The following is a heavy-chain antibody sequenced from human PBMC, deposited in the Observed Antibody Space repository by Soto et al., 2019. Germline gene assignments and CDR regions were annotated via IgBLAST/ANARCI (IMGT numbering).Heavy chain of an antibody. CDR2: ISAYNGNT. Sequence: QVQLVQSGAEVKKPGASVKVSCKASGYTFTSYGISWVRQAPGQGLEWMGWISAYNGNTNYAQKLQGRVTMTTDTSTSTAYMELRSRRSDDTAVYYCARDLNYGDYLIDAFDIGGQGTMVTVSS. CDR1: GYTFTSYG. D-gene: IGHD4-17*01. V-gene: IGHV1-18*01. J-gene: IGHJ3*02. CDR3: ARDLNYGDYLIDAFDI.